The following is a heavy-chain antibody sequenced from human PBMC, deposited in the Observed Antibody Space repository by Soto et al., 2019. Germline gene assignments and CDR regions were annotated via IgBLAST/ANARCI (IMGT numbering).Heavy chain of an antibody. V-gene: IGHV3-7*03. CDR1: GFTFSSYW. Sequence: SLRLSCAASGFTFSSYWMSWVRQAPGKGLEWVANIKQDGSEKYYVDSVKGRFTISRDNAKNSLYLQMNSLRAEDTAVYYCARGHYYDSSGYYYWGQGTLVTVSS. CDR2: IKQDGSEK. CDR3: ARGHYYDSSGYYY. D-gene: IGHD3-22*01. J-gene: IGHJ4*02.